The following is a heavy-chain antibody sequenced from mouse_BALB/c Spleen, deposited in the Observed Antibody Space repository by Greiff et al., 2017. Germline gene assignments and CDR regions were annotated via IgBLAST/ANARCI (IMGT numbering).Heavy chain of an antibody. CDR1: GYTFTSYW. Sequence: QVQLQQPGAELVRPGASVKLSCKASGYTFTSYWINWVKQRPGQGLEWIGNIYPSDSYTNYNQKFKDKATLTVDKSSSTAYMQLSSPTSEDSAVYYCTRFFGNYGFDYWGQGTTLTVSS. V-gene: IGHV1-69*02. J-gene: IGHJ2*01. D-gene: IGHD2-1*01. CDR2: IYPSDSYT. CDR3: TRFFGNYGFDY.